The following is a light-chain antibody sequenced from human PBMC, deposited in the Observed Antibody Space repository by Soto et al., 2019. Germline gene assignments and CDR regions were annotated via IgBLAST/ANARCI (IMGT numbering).Light chain of an antibody. V-gene: IGLV1-51*01. CDR1: TSNIGINY. Sequence: QSVLTQPPSVSAAPAQKVTISCSGSTSNIGINYVSWYQLLPGTAPKLLIYDNNQRPSGIPDRFSGSKSGTSATLGITGLQTGDEADYYCGTWDTSLSVVVFGGGTQLTVL. J-gene: IGLJ2*01. CDR2: DNN. CDR3: GTWDTSLSVVV.